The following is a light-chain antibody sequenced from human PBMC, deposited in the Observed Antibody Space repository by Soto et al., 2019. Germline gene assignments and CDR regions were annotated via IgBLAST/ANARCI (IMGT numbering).Light chain of an antibody. CDR1: QSAGNF. CDR3: QQHNQWPIT. CDR2: YIS. Sequence: EIVITQSPSTLSLSPPETSSLSCGASQSAGNFLAWYQQKPGQAPRLLIYYISTRATGIPARFSGSGSGTEFTLTINSLQSEDSAVYYCQQHNQWPITFGQGTRLEI. V-gene: IGKV3D-15*01. J-gene: IGKJ5*01.